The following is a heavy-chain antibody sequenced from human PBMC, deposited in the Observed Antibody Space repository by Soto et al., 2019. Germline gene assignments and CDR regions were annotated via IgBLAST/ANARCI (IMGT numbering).Heavy chain of an antibody. CDR1: GFTFSSYS. CDR3: ARDKYESWVVTAISYYYGMDV. D-gene: IGHD2-21*02. CDR2: ISSSSSTI. J-gene: IGHJ6*02. V-gene: IGHV3-48*02. Sequence: GGSLRLSCAASGFTFSSYSMNWVRQAPGKGLEWVSYISSSSSTIYYADSVKGRFTISRDNAKNSLYLQMNSLRDEDTAVYYCARDKYESWVVTAISYYYGMDVWGQGTTVTVSS.